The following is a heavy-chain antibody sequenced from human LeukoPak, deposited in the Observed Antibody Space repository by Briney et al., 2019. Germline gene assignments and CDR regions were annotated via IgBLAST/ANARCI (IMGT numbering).Heavy chain of an antibody. CDR1: GFTFTSYG. V-gene: IGHV3-30*03. CDR3: ARDLSPVVRASPMGY. D-gene: IGHD3-10*01. CDR2: ITYDGYYK. J-gene: IGHJ4*02. Sequence: GGSLRLSCAASGFTFTSYGMHWVRQAPGKGLEWVALITYDGYYKYYSDSVKGRFTISSDTSKNTLYLQMNSPRAEDTAVYYCARDLSPVVRASPMGYWGQGTPVTVSS.